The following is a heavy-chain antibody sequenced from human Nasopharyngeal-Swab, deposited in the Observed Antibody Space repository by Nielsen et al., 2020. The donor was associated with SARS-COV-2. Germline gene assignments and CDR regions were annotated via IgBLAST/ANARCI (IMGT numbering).Heavy chain of an antibody. CDR1: GFTFSSYA. V-gene: IGHV3-23*03. CDR2: IYSGGSST. D-gene: IGHD1-26*01. J-gene: IGHJ4*02. CDR3: AKETVGALDY. Sequence: GSLRLSCAASGFTFSSYAMSWVRQAPGKGLEWVSVIYSGGSSTYYADSVKGRFTISRDNSKNTLYLQMNSLRAEDTAVYYCAKETVGALDYWGQGTLVTVSS.